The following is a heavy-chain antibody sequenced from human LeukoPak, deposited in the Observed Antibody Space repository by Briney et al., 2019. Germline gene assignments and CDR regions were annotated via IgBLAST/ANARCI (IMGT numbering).Heavy chain of an antibody. J-gene: IGHJ4*02. CDR2: ISSSGSTI. CDR3: ARYSSSSWYGEYFDY. D-gene: IGHD6-13*01. CDR1: GFTFSDYY. Sequence: PGGSLRLSCAASGFTFSDYYMSWIRQAPGKGLEWVSYISSSGSTIYYADSVKGRFTISRDNAKSSLYLQMNSLRAEDTAVYYCARYSSSSWYGEYFDYWGQGTLVTVSS. V-gene: IGHV3-11*01.